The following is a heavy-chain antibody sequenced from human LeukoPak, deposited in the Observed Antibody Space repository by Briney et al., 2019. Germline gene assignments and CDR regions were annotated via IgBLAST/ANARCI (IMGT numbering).Heavy chain of an antibody. Sequence: GRSLRLSCAASGFTFRDYGMHWVRQAPGKGLEWVALISDDGNKKYFGDSVKGRFTISRDKSKNTVYLQVTSLRPEDTAPYYCARDQRWACDYCGQGTLVTVSS. CDR1: GFTFRDYG. J-gene: IGHJ4*02. CDR3: ARDQRWACDY. V-gene: IGHV3-30*03. D-gene: IGHD1-26*01. CDR2: ISDDGNKK.